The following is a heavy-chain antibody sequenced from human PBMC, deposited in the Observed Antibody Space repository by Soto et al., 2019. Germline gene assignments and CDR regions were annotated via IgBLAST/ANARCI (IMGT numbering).Heavy chain of an antibody. D-gene: IGHD3-3*01. V-gene: IGHV3-73*01. CDR2: IRSKANSYAT. CDR1: GFTFSGSA. Sequence: VGSLRLSCAASGFTFSGSAMHWVRQASGKGLEWVGRIRSKANSYATAYAASVKGRFTISRDDSKNTAYLQMNSLKTEDTAVYYCTRVTIYGYYYYMDVWGKGTTVTVSS. J-gene: IGHJ6*03. CDR3: TRVTIYGYYYYMDV.